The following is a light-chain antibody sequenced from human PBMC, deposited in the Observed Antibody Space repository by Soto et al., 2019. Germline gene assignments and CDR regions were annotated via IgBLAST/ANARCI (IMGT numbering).Light chain of an antibody. CDR2: KAS. J-gene: IGKJ1*01. V-gene: IGKV1-5*03. CDR3: QHYNSYSEA. Sequence: DIQMTQSPSTLSGSVGDRVTITCRASQTISSWLAWYQQKPGKAPKLLIYKASTLKSGVPSRFSGSRSGTEFTITISSLQPDDFATYYCQHYNSYSEAFGQGTKVELQ. CDR1: QTISSW.